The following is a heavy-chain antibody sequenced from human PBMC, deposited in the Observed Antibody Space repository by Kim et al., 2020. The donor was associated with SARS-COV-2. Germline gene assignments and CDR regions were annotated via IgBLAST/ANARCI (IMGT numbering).Heavy chain of an antibody. D-gene: IGHD3-22*01. Sequence: NHPDSVEGRFTISRDNSKNTPYLTMNSPRAEDTALYYWAKAPRGYLNYFDYWGQGTLVTVSS. CDR3: AKAPRGYLNYFDY. J-gene: IGHJ4*02. V-gene: IGHV3-23*01.